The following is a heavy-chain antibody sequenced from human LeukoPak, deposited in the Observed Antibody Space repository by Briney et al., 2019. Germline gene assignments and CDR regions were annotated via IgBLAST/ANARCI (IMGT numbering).Heavy chain of an antibody. J-gene: IGHJ4*02. CDR2: ISGSGGST. CDR1: GFIFSSYA. D-gene: IGHD2-2*01. CDR3: AKDTPHCSSTSCYYDY. Sequence: AGGSLRPSCAASGFIFSSYAMSWVRQAPGKGLEWVSAISGSGGSTYYADSVKGRFTISRDNSKNTLYLQMNSLRAEDTAVYYCAKDTPHCSSTSCYYDYWGQGTLVTVSS. V-gene: IGHV3-23*01.